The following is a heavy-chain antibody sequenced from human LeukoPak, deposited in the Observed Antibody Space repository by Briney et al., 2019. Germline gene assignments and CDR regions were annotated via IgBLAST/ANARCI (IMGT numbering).Heavy chain of an antibody. J-gene: IGHJ3*02. Sequence: PGGSLRLSCAASGLIFSNSEMNWVRQAPGKGLEWVSYISSSGITIYYADSVKGRFTISRDNAKNALYLQMNSLSAEDTAGYYCAREGPGDAFDIWGQGTKVTVSS. CDR2: ISSSGITI. CDR3: AREGPGDAFDI. V-gene: IGHV3-48*03. CDR1: GLIFSNSE.